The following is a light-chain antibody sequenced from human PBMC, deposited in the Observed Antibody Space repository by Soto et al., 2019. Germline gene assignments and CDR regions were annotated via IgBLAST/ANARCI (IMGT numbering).Light chain of an antibody. CDR3: HQYGSPPQT. V-gene: IGKV3-20*01. CDR1: QSVTSSS. J-gene: IGKJ1*01. Sequence: EIVLTQSPGTLSLSPGERATLSCRASQSVTSSSLAWYQQKPGQAPRLLIYAASSRATGIPDRFSGSGSGADFPLTISRLEPEDFAVYYCHQYGSPPQTFGQGTRVEVK. CDR2: AAS.